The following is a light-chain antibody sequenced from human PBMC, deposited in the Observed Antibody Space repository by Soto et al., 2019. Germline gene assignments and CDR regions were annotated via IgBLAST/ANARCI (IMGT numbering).Light chain of an antibody. CDR1: SSDVGGYNY. J-gene: IGLJ3*02. Sequence: QSVLTQPRSVSGSPGQSVTISCTGTSSDVGGYNYVSWYQQHPGKAPKLMIYDVTKRPSGVPDRFSGSKSGNRASLTISGFQADDEADYYCCSYAGSSTSMFGGGTKLTVL. CDR3: CSYAGSSTSM. CDR2: DVT. V-gene: IGLV2-11*01.